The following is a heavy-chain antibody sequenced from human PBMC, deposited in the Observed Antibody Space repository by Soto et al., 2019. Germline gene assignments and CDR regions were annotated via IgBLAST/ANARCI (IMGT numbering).Heavy chain of an antibody. CDR2: MNPNSGNT. CDR1: GYTFTSYD. V-gene: IGHV1-8*01. D-gene: IGHD3-3*01. Sequence: GASVKVSCKASGYTFTSYDINWVRQATGQGLEWMGWMNPNSGNTGYAQKFQGRVTMTRNTSISTAYMELSSLRSEDTAVYYCARLYYDFWSGYYRDYGMDVWGQGTTVTVS. J-gene: IGHJ6*02. CDR3: ARLYYDFWSGYYRDYGMDV.